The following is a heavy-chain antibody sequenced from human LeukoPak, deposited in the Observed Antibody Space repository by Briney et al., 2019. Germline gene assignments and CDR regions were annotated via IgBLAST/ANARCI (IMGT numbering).Heavy chain of an antibody. Sequence: PSETLSLTCAVSGYSISSGYYWGWVRQPPGEGLEWIGSIYHSGSTYYNPSLKSRVTISVDTSKNQFSLKLSSVTAADTAVYYCARHLGYCSSTSCHSAFDIWGQGTMVTVSS. D-gene: IGHD2-2*01. V-gene: IGHV4-38-2*01. CDR1: GYSISSGYY. CDR2: IYHSGST. J-gene: IGHJ3*02. CDR3: ARHLGYCSSTSCHSAFDI.